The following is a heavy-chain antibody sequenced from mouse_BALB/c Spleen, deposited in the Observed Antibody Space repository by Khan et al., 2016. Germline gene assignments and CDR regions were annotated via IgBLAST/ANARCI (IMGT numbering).Heavy chain of an antibody. J-gene: IGHJ3*01. CDR3: ARGTY. Sequence: QVQLKQSGAELMKPGASVKISCKASGYTFSSYWIEWVKQRSGHGLEWIGEILPGSGTTNYDENFKVKATFTADTSSNTAYMQLSTLTSEDSAVYYCARGTYWGQGTLVTVSA. CDR2: ILPGSGTT. CDR1: GYTFSSYW. V-gene: IGHV1-9*01.